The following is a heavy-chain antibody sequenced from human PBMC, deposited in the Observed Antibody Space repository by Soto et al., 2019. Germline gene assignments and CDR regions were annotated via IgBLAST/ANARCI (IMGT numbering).Heavy chain of an antibody. CDR1: GYTLTGYY. J-gene: IGHJ5*02. CDR2: INPNSGGT. CDR3: ASQIAAAGKYWFDP. D-gene: IGHD6-13*01. Sequence: ASVKVSCKASGYTLTGYYMHWVRQAPGQGLEWMGWINPNSGGTNYAQKFQGRVTMTRDTSISTAYMELSRLRSDDTAVYYCASQIAAAGKYWFDPWGQGTLVTVSS. V-gene: IGHV1-2*02.